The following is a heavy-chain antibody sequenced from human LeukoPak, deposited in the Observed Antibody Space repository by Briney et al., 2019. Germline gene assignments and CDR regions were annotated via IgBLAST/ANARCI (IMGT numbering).Heavy chain of an antibody. CDR3: ARHPPYDSSGYYGVLDY. CDR1: GGSISSYY. J-gene: IGHJ4*02. Sequence: SETLSLTCTVSGGSISSYYWSWIRQPAGKGLEWIGRIYTSGSTNCNPSLKSRVTMSVDTSKNQFSLKLSSVTAADTAVYYCARHPPYDSSGYYGVLDYWGQGTLVTVSS. V-gene: IGHV4-4*07. CDR2: IYTSGST. D-gene: IGHD3-22*01.